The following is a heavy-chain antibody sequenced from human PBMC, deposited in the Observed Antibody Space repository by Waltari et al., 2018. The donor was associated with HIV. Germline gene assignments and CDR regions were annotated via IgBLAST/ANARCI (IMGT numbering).Heavy chain of an antibody. Sequence: ELYLLESGGGLVQPGGSLRVFCGGSGFTFKNYAVSWVRQAPGKGLEGISSVSESGDSTYYADSVEGRFTISRDNSKNMLYLQMNGLRVEDTAVYYCAGEDDRGDFPWGQGTLVTVSA. CDR1: GFTFKNYA. CDR2: VSESGDST. CDR3: AGEDDRGDFP. V-gene: IGHV3-23*01. D-gene: IGHD2-21*01. J-gene: IGHJ5*02.